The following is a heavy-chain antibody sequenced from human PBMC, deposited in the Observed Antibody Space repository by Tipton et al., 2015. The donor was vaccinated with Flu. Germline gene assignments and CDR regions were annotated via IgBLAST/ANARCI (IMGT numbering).Heavy chain of an antibody. CDR2: MYTSGST. Sequence: LRLSCTVSGGSLSSYYWSWIRQPAGKGLEWIGRMYTSGSTNYNPSLKSRLTMSVDASKQQFSLKLSSVTAADTAVYYCARLAYSYDIRGYYFDSWGQGTLVTVSS. CDR1: GGSLSSYY. D-gene: IGHD5-18*01. V-gene: IGHV4-4*07. CDR3: ARLAYSYDIRGYYFDS. J-gene: IGHJ4*02.